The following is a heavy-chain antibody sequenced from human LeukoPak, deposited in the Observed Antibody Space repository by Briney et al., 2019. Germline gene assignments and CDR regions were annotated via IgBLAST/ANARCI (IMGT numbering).Heavy chain of an antibody. D-gene: IGHD2-8*01. Sequence: GGSLRLSCAGSGLPFSSYWVHWVRQAPGTGLEWVAGITPDGGATFYADSVRGRLTISRDNAKSTVFLQMNSLRAEDTAVYFCTGVFDYWGQGTLVTVSS. CDR2: ITPDGGAT. CDR1: GLPFSSYW. V-gene: IGHV3-74*01. J-gene: IGHJ4*02. CDR3: TGVFDY.